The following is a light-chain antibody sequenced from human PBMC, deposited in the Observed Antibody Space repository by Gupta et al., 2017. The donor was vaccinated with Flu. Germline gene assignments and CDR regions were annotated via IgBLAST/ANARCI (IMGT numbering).Light chain of an antibody. CDR3: QQRSNWPLT. J-gene: IGKJ4*01. CDR1: QSVSSY. CDR2: DAS. Sequence: PATLSLSPGERATRSCRASQSVSSYLAWYQQKPGQAPRLLIYDASNRATGIPARFSGSGSGTDFTLTISSLEPEDFAVYYCQQRSNWPLTFGGGTKVEIK. V-gene: IGKV3-11*01.